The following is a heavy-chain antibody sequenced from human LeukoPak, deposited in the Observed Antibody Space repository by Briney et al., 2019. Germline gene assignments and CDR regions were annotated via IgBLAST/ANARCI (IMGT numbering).Heavy chain of an antibody. Sequence: GGSLRLSCAASGFIFSSYGIHWVRQAPGKGLEWVAFIRYDGSDKYYADVVKGRFTISRDNSKNTLYLQMNSLRAEDTAVYYCAKEIRGPGDYWGQGTLVTVSS. CDR1: GFIFSSYG. J-gene: IGHJ4*02. D-gene: IGHD3-16*01. CDR3: AKEIRGPGDY. CDR2: IRYDGSDK. V-gene: IGHV3-30*02.